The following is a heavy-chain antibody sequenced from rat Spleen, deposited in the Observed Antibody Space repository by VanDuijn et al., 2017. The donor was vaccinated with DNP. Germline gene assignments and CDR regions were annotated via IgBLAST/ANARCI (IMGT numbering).Heavy chain of an antibody. CDR1: GFAFSDFY. CDR3: ASHTYYGYNFFVY. D-gene: IGHD1-9*01. CDR2: IRYDGGST. Sequence: EVQLVESGGGLVQPGRSLKLSCAASGFAFSDFYMAWVRQAPTKGLEWVAYIRYDGGSTYYGDSVKGRFTMSRDNAKSTLYLQMNSLRSEDTATYYCASHTYYGYNFFVYWGQGVMVTVSS. J-gene: IGHJ2*01. V-gene: IGHV5-22*01.